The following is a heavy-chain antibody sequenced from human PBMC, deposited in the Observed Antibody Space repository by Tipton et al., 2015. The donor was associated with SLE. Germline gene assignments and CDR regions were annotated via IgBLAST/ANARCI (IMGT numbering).Heavy chain of an antibody. D-gene: IGHD6-19*01. CDR2: IYYSGTT. CDR1: GGSINTGGYY. Sequence: TLSLTCKVSGGSINTGGYYRGWIPQPPGKGLGWIGTIYYSGTTYYNPSLKSRVTISVDTSKNQFSLKLRPVTAADTAVYYCARQVGGQWLVRTAFDYWGQGTLVTVSS. CDR3: ARQVGGQWLVRTAFDY. V-gene: IGHV4-39*07. J-gene: IGHJ4*02.